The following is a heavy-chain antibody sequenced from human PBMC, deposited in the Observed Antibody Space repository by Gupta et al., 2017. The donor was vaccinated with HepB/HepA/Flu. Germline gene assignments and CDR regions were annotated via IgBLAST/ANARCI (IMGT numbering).Heavy chain of an antibody. Sequence: QAQLVQSGAEVKKPGDSVKVSCKASGYTLSSYDINWVRQATGQGLEWMGWMNPNSGNTGYAQKFQGRVTITRNTSISTAYMELSSLRSEDTAVYYCARVVRKVVPLLYYFDYWGQGTLVTVSS. J-gene: IGHJ4*02. CDR1: GYTLSSYD. D-gene: IGHD3-22*01. CDR2: MNPNSGNT. CDR3: ARVVRKVVPLLYYFDY. V-gene: IGHV1-8*03.